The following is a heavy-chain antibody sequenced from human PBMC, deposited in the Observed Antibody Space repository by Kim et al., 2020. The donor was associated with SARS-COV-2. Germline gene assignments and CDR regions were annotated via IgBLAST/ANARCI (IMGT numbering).Heavy chain of an antibody. CDR2: ISGSGGST. J-gene: IGHJ4*02. CDR1: GFTFSSYA. D-gene: IGHD3-10*01. V-gene: IGHV3-23*01. Sequence: GGSLRLSCAASGFTFSSYAMSWVRQAPGKGLEWVSAISGSGGSTYYADSVKGRFTISRDNSKNTLYLKMNSLRAEDTAVYYCAKDLDYYGSGSYYFPIDYWGQGTLVTVSS. CDR3: AKDLDYYGSGSYYFPIDY.